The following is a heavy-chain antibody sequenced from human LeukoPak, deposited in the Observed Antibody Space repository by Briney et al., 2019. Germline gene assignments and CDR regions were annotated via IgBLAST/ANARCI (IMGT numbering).Heavy chain of an antibody. J-gene: IGHJ4*02. CDR1: GYTFTSYD. CDR3: ARRNKDDDNFRFVDY. D-gene: IGHD5-24*01. V-gene: IGHV1-8*01. Sequence: GASVKVSCKASGYTFTSYDINWVRQATGQGLEWMGWMDPNSGNTSYAQKFQGRVTMTRNTSISTAYMELSSLTSEDTAIYYWARRNKDDDNFRFVDYWGQGTLVTVSS. CDR2: MDPNSGNT.